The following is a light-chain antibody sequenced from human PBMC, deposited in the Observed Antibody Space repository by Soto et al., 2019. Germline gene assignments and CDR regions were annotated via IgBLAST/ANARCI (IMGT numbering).Light chain of an antibody. CDR1: QTIDKY. J-gene: IGKJ3*01. CDR3: QQSFSIPFT. CDR2: DAS. Sequence: DIQMTQSPSSLSATVGDRVTITCRASQTIDKYLNWYQQQPGKVPKLLIYDASYLQSGVPSRFSGSESGTDFTLNISDLRPEDFATYYCQQSFSIPFTFGPGPRWIS. V-gene: IGKV1-39*01.